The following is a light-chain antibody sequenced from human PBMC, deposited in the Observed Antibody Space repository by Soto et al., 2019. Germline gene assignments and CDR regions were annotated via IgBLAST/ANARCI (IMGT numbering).Light chain of an antibody. J-gene: IGKJ1*01. Sequence: EIVLTQSPGTLSLSPGETATLSCRTSQTINNFLAWYQQKPGQSPRLLIYTASKRAAGIPDRFSGSGSGTDFTLTISRLEPEDFAVYYCQQYGSSGTFGQGTKVDIK. CDR1: QTINNF. CDR3: QQYGSSGT. CDR2: TAS. V-gene: IGKV3-20*01.